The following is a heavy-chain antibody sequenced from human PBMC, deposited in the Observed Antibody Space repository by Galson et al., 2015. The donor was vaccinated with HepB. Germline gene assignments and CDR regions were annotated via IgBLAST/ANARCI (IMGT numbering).Heavy chain of an antibody. Sequence: SLRLSCAASGFSFSTYSMNWVRQAPGKGLEWVAHISWSSSTISHADSVKGRFTISRDNAKNSLYLQMNSLRDEDTAIYYCARDQWDDLTYYYGMDVWGHGTTVTVSS. D-gene: IGHD3/OR15-3a*01. CDR3: ARDQWDDLTYYYGMDV. CDR1: GFSFSTYS. J-gene: IGHJ6*02. CDR2: ISWSSSTI. V-gene: IGHV3-48*02.